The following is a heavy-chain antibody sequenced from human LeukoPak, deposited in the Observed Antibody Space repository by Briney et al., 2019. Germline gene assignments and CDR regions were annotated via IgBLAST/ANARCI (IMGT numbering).Heavy chain of an antibody. CDR2: INPNSGGT. Sequence: ASVKVSCKASGYTFTGSYMHWVRQAPGQGLEWMGWINPNSGGTNYAQKFQGRVTMTRDTSISTAYMELSRLRSDDTAVYYFARARIAVAGTPWFDPWGQGTLVTVSS. D-gene: IGHD6-19*01. J-gene: IGHJ5*02. CDR3: ARARIAVAGTPWFDP. CDR1: GYTFTGSY. V-gene: IGHV1-2*02.